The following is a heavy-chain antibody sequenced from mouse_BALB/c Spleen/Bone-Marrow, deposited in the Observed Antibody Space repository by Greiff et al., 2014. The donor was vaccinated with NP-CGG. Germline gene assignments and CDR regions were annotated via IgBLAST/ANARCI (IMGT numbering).Heavy chain of an antibody. J-gene: IGHJ2*01. CDR3: ARERYAGYYFDY. V-gene: IGHV1-7*01. D-gene: IGHD2-3*01. Sequence: QVQLKESGAELAKPGASVKMSCKASGYTFTSYWMHWVKQRPGQGLEWIGYINPSTGYTEYNQKFKDKATLTADKSSSTAYMQLSSLTSEDSAVYYCARERYAGYYFDYWGQGTTLTVYS. CDR1: GYTFTSYW. CDR2: INPSTGYT.